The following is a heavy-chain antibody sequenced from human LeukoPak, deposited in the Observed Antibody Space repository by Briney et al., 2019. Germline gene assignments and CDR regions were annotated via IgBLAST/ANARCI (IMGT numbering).Heavy chain of an antibody. CDR3: ARQMTPDAFDI. V-gene: IGHV3-33*01. J-gene: IGHJ3*02. D-gene: IGHD2-15*01. CDR2: IWYDGSNK. CDR1: GFTFSSYG. Sequence: PGRSLRLSCAASGFTFSSYGMHWVRQAPGKGLERVAVIWYDGSNKYYADSVKGRFTISRDNSKNTLYLQMNSLRAEDTAVYYCARQMTPDAFDIWGQGTMVTVSS.